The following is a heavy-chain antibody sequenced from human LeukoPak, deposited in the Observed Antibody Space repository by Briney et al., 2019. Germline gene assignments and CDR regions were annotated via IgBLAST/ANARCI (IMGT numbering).Heavy chain of an antibody. V-gene: IGHV1-8*01. CDR3: ARGSRTSSTSCYYQV. D-gene: IGHD2-2*01. Sequence: ASVKVSCKASGYTFTSHDINWVRQATGQGLEWMGWMNPNSGNTGYAQKFQGRVTMTRNTSISTAYMELSSLRSEDTAVYYCARGSRTSSTSCYYQVWGQGTLVTVSS. CDR1: GYTFTSHD. J-gene: IGHJ4*02. CDR2: MNPNSGNT.